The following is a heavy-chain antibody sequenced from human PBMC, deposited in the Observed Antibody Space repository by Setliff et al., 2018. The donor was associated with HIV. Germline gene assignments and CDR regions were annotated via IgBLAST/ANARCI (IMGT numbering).Heavy chain of an antibody. Sequence: ASVKVSCKASGYTFSNYVMHWVRQAPGQGLEWMGIINPGGGNTRYAQRFQGRVSMTRDTSKNQFSLKLSSVTAADTAVYYCASEAWTSYRSSSGYYYYYMDVWGKGTTVTVSS. CDR3: ASEAWTSYRSSSGYYYYYMDV. J-gene: IGHJ6*03. CDR2: INPGGGNT. CDR1: GYTFSNYV. D-gene: IGHD6-6*01. V-gene: IGHV1-46*01.